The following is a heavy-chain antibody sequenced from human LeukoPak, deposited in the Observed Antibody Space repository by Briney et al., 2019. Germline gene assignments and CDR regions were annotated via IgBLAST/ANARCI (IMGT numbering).Heavy chain of an antibody. D-gene: IGHD1-1*01. CDR1: GFTLTNYA. Sequence: GGSLRLSCAASGFTLTNYAMHWVRQPAGEGREWVSALGTADDTFYPGSVKGRFSISRDNAKKSLFLQMNSLRVEDTAIYYCARQSTPHGNFDYWGQGTLVTVSS. CDR2: LGTADDT. J-gene: IGHJ4*02. CDR3: ARQSTPHGNFDY. V-gene: IGHV3-13*01.